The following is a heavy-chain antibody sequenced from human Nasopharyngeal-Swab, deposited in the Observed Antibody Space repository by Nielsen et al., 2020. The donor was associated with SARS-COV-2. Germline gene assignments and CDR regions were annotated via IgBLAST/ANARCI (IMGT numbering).Heavy chain of an antibody. CDR2: ISYDGSNK. J-gene: IGHJ3*02. CDR3: ARTLGSDDAFDI. Sequence: GESLKTSCAASGFTFSSYAMHWVRQAPGKGLEWVAVISYDGSNKYYADSVKGRFTISRDNSKNTLYLQMNSLRAEDTAVYYCARTLGSDDAFDIWGQGTMVTVSS. V-gene: IGHV3-30-3*01. CDR1: GFTFSSYA. D-gene: IGHD7-27*01.